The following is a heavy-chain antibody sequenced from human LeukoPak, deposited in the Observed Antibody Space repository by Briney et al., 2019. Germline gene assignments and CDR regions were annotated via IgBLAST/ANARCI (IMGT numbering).Heavy chain of an antibody. J-gene: IGHJ4*02. CDR1: GFTFGSYS. CDR2: ISSSSYI. Sequence: PGGSLRLSCAASGFTFGSYSMNWVRQAPGKGLEWVSSISSSSYIYYADSVKGRFTISGDNAKNSLYLQMNSLRAEDTAVYYCASLYCSGGSCYSLWGQGTLVTVSS. V-gene: IGHV3-21*01. CDR3: ASLYCSGGSCYSL. D-gene: IGHD2-15*01.